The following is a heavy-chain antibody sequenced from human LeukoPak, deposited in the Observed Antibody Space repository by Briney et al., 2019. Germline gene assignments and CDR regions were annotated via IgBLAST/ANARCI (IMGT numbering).Heavy chain of an antibody. D-gene: IGHD1-26*01. J-gene: IGHJ4*02. V-gene: IGHV3-30*04. Sequence: PGGSLRLSCAASGFTFSSYAMHWVRQAPGKGLEWVAVISYDGSNKYYADSVKGRFTISRDNSKSTLYLQMNSLRAEDTAVYYCARWDSGSYHTFDYWGQGTLVTVSS. CDR1: GFTFSSYA. CDR3: ARWDSGSYHTFDY. CDR2: ISYDGSNK.